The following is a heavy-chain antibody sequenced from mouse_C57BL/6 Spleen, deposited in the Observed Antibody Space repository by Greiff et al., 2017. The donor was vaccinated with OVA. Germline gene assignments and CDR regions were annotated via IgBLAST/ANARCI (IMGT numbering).Heavy chain of an antibody. Sequence: EVKLMESGGGLVKPGGSLKLSCAASGFTFSSYAMSWVRQTPEKRLEWVATISDGGSYTYYPDNVKGRFTISRDNAKNNLYLQMSHLKSEDTAMYYCARGGTTSDYIDYWGQGTTLTVSS. V-gene: IGHV5-4*03. CDR3: ARGGTTSDYIDY. J-gene: IGHJ2*01. CDR1: GFTFSSYA. CDR2: ISDGGSYT. D-gene: IGHD1-1*01.